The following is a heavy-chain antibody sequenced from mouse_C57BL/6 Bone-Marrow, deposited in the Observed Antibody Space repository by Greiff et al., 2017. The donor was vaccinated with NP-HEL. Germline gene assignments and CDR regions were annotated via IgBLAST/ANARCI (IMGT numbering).Heavy chain of an antibody. CDR3: ASHYGYYAWFDY. D-gene: IGHD2-3*01. CDR2: IHPSDSDT. CDR1: GYTFTSYW. V-gene: IGHV1-74*01. J-gene: IGHJ3*01. Sequence: QVQLQQPGAELVKPGASVKVSCKASGYTFTSYWMHWVKQRPGQGLEWIGRIHPSDSDTHYNPKFKGKATLTVDKSSSTAYMQLSSLTSEDSAVYYGASHYGYYAWFDYWGQGTPVTVSA.